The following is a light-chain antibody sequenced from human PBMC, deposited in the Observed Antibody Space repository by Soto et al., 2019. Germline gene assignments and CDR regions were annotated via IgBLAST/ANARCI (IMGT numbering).Light chain of an antibody. CDR3: QHYQSGHPIA. CDR2: GAS. J-gene: IGKJ5*01. CDR1: QSVSSY. Sequence: EFVLTQSPATLSLSPGEISTLSCIASQSVSSYLAWYQHKTGQAPRLLISGASSRATGIPDRFTGSGSETSFTLTISRLEPEDFALYYCQHYQSGHPIAFGQGTRLEI. V-gene: IGKV3-20*01.